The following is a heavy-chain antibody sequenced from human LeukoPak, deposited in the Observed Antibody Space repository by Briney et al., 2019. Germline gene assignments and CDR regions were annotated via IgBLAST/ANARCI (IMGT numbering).Heavy chain of an antibody. V-gene: IGHV3-9*01. D-gene: IGHD7-27*01. Sequence: PGGSLRLSCAASGFTFDDYAMHWVRQAPGKGLEWVSGISWNSGSIGYADSVKGRFTISRDNSKNTLYLQMNSLRAEDTAVYYCAKTRPELGIYYDYWGQGTLVTVSS. J-gene: IGHJ4*02. CDR3: AKTRPELGIYYDY. CDR1: GFTFDDYA. CDR2: ISWNSGSI.